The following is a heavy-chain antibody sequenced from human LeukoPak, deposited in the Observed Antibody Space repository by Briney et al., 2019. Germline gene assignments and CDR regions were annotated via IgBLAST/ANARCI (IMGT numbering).Heavy chain of an antibody. CDR3: ARGNYYGSGSDY. V-gene: IGHV4-61*02. Sequence: SETLSLTCSVSGDSISSGSYYWSWIRQPAGKGLEWIGRIYTSGSTNYNPSLKSRVTMSVDTSKNQFSLKLSSVTAADTAVYYCARGNYYGSGSDYWGQGTLVTVSS. CDR1: GDSISSGSYY. J-gene: IGHJ4*02. D-gene: IGHD3-10*01. CDR2: IYTSGST.